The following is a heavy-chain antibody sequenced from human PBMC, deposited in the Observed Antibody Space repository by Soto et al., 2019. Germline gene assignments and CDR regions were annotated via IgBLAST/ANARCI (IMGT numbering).Heavy chain of an antibody. CDR1: GFTFNNYW. D-gene: IGHD3-10*01. V-gene: IGHV3-7*03. J-gene: IGHJ4*02. CDR3: ARGRWRQLPDC. Sequence: EVQLVESGGGLVQPGGSLRLSCAASGFTFNNYWMSWVRQAPGKGLEWVANIKQDGSEKYYVDSVKGRFTISRDNAQSSLYLQMNSLRDEDTAVYYCARGRWRQLPDCWGQGTLVTVSS. CDR2: IKQDGSEK.